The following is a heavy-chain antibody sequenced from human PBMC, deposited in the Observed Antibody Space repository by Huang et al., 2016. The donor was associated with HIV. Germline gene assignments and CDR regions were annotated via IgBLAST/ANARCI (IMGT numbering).Heavy chain of an antibody. CDR2: IRSVSTTI. CDR3: ARDGLRGRLMTRSLDY. D-gene: IGHD3-10*01. CDR1: GFIFNIYS. V-gene: IGHV3-48*01. J-gene: IGHJ4*02. Sequence: EVQLVESGGDLVQPGGSLRLSCEASGFIFNIYSMNWVRQAPGKGLGWVSYIRSVSTTIYYADSVKGRFTISRDNAKNSLYLQMNSLRAEDTAVYYCARDGLRGRLMTRSLDYWGQGTLVTVSS.